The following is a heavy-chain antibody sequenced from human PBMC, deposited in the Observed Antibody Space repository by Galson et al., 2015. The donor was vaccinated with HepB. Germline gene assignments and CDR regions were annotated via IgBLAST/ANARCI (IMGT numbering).Heavy chain of an antibody. Sequence: SVKVSCKASGGTFSSYAISWVRQAPGQGLEWMGGIIPIFGTANYAQKFQGRVTITADESTSTAYMELSSLRFEDTAVYYCARGGGYYYDSSGYYTWGQGTLVTVSS. CDR1: GGTFSSYA. CDR2: IIPIFGTA. V-gene: IGHV1-69*13. D-gene: IGHD3-22*01. J-gene: IGHJ5*02. CDR3: ARGGGYYYDSSGYYT.